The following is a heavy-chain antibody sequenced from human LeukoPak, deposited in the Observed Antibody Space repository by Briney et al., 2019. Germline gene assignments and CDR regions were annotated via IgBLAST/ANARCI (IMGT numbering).Heavy chain of an antibody. CDR2: INGDGSTT. V-gene: IGHV3-74*01. Sequence: TGGSLRLSCAASGFTFSSYWMHWVRHDPGKGLVWVSRINGDGSTTSYADSVRGRFTISRDNAKNTLFLQMNSLSVEDTAVYYCRTYRWGDPFDSWGQGTLVTVSS. CDR1: GFTFSSYW. J-gene: IGHJ4*02. D-gene: IGHD3-16*01. CDR3: RTYRWGDPFDS.